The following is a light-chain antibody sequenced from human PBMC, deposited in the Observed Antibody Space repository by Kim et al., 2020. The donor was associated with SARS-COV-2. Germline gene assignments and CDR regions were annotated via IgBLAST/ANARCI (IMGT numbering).Light chain of an antibody. CDR3: QQYFCPPVT. CDR2: WAS. CDR1: ESVLHGSNSYNY. Sequence: RATINCKSSESVLHGSNSYNYFAWYQVRPGQSPTLLISWASTREVGVPDRFRGSGSGTDFTLIIDNLQAEDVAIYYCQQYFCPPVTFGGGTKVEI. V-gene: IGKV4-1*01. J-gene: IGKJ4*01.